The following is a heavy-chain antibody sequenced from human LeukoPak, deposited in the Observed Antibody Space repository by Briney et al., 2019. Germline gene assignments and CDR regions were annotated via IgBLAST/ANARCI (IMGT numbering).Heavy chain of an antibody. Sequence: GRSLRLSCVASGFTFSSYALHWVRQAPGKGLEWVAVISFDGGNKYYADSVKGRFTISRDNSKSTLYLQMNSLRAEDTAVYYCAKDKSGARYYYYGMDVWGQGTTVTVSS. CDR3: AKDKSGARYYYYGMDV. J-gene: IGHJ6*02. V-gene: IGHV3-30*18. D-gene: IGHD3-3*01. CDR1: GFTFSSYA. CDR2: ISFDGGNK.